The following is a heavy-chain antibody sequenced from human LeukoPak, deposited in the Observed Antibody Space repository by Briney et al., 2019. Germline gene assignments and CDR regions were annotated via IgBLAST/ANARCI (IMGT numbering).Heavy chain of an antibody. CDR3: ASLLHDFWSGYSDY. CDR1: GGSFSGYY. V-gene: IGHV4-34*01. CDR2: INHSGST. Sequence: SETLSLTCAVYGGSFSGYYWSWIRQPPGKGLEWIGEINHSGSTNYNPSLKSRVTISVDTSKNQFALKLSSVTAADTAVYYCASLLHDFWSGYSDYWGQGTLVTVSS. D-gene: IGHD3-3*01. J-gene: IGHJ4*02.